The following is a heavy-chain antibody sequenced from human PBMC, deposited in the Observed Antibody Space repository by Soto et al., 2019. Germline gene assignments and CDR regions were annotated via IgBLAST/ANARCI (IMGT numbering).Heavy chain of an antibody. V-gene: IGHV4-34*01. CDR1: GGSFSCYY. CDR2: INHSGST. J-gene: IGHJ6*02. Sequence: PSETLSLTCAVYGGSFSCYYWSWIRQPPGKGLEWIGEINHSGSTNYNPSLKSRVTISVDTSKNQFSLKLSSVTAADTAVYYCARGSNVLRFLEWRIGPSTQTDSYGMDVWGQGTTVTVSS. CDR3: ARGSNVLRFLEWRIGPSTQTDSYGMDV. D-gene: IGHD3-3*01.